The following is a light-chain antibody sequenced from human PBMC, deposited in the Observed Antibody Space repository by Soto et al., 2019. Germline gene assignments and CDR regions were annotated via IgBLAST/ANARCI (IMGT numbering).Light chain of an antibody. CDR1: QKSSPW. CDR3: QQYNDYSAT. Sequence: DIEMVQSPSALSASVGDTVTITCRASQKSSPWLAWYQQKPGQAPKLLMYDVSSLKRGVPSRFSGSGSGTEFTLTISSPQPDDFATYYCQQYNDYSATFGQGTKVDIK. V-gene: IGKV1-5*01. J-gene: IGKJ1*01. CDR2: DVS.